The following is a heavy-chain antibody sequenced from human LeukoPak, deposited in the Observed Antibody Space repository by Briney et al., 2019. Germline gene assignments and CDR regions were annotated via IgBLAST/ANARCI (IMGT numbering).Heavy chain of an antibody. D-gene: IGHD5-12*01. CDR2: INSDGSRT. CDR1: GFTLSSYW. V-gene: IGHV3-74*01. CDR3: VRGYSGYDLDY. Sequence: GGSLRLSCAASGFTLSSYWMHWVRQAPGKGLVWVSRINSDGSRTTYADSVKGRFTISRDNAKNTLYVQMNSLRAEDTAVYYCVRGYSGYDLDYWGQGTLVTVSS. J-gene: IGHJ4*02.